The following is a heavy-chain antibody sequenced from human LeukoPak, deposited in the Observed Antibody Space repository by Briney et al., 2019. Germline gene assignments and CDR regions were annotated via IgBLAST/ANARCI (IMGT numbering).Heavy chain of an antibody. V-gene: IGHV4-59*08. Sequence: SETLSLTCTVSVAPMRDYYWSWIRQPPGKGLEWIGYIYYTGSTNYNPSLKGRVTMSVDTSKNQISLKLSSVTAADSAVYYCVRRVRYFGQNDYWGQGTLVTVSS. CDR3: VRRVRYFGQNDY. J-gene: IGHJ4*02. D-gene: IGHD3-9*01. CDR2: IYYTGST. CDR1: VAPMRDYY.